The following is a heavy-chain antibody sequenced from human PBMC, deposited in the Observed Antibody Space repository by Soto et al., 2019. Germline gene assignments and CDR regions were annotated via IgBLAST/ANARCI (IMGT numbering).Heavy chain of an antibody. CDR1: GFMFGTYW. V-gene: IGHV3-7*01. J-gene: IGHJ3*02. CDR3: ARGDYFYDSGGYFVDAFDI. D-gene: IGHD3-22*01. Sequence: GGSLRLSWAATGFMFGTYWMSWVRQAPGEGLEWVANIKQDGSEKVYVDSVKGRFTISRDNVKNSLSLQMNSLRVEDTAVYYCARGDYFYDSGGYFVDAFDIWGQGTMVTVSS. CDR2: IKQDGSEK.